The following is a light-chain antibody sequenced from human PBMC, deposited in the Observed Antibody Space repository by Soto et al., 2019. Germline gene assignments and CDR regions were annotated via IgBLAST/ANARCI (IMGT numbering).Light chain of an antibody. CDR3: QQYYTTRT. CDR1: QSVLYSSNNKNY. CDR2: WAS. Sequence: DIVMTQSPDSLAVSLGERATINCKSSQSVLYSSNNKNYLAWYQQKPGQPPKLLIYWASTRESGVPDRFSGNGSGTDFTLTISSLEAEAVAVYYCQQYYTTRTFGQGTKVEIK. J-gene: IGKJ1*01. V-gene: IGKV4-1*01.